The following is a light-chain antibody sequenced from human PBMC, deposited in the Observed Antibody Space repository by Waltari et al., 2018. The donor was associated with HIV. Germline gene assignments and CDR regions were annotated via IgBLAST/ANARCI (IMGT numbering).Light chain of an antibody. CDR3: QQRSTWPYT. CDR1: QSVSSY. J-gene: IGKJ2*01. Sequence: EIVLTQSPATLSLSPGERATLSCRASQSVSSYLAWYQQKPGQAPRLLIYDASNRATGIPARLSGSGSGTDFTLTISNLEPENFAVYYCQQRSTWPYTFGQGTKLEIK. V-gene: IGKV3-11*01. CDR2: DAS.